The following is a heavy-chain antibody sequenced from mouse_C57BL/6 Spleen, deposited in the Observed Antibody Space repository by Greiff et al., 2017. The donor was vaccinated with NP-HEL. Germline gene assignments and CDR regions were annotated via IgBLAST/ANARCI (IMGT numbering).Heavy chain of an antibody. CDR2: INPGSGGT. CDR1: GYAFTNYL. Sequence: LQQSGAELVRPGTSVKVSCKASGYAFTNYLIEWVKQRPGQGLEWIGVINPGSGGTNYNEKFKGKATLTADKSSSTAYMQLSSLTSEDSAVYFCARSRTYYGSSYDWYFDVWGTGTSVTVSS. V-gene: IGHV1-54*01. CDR3: ARSRTYYGSSYDWYFDV. D-gene: IGHD1-1*01. J-gene: IGHJ1*03.